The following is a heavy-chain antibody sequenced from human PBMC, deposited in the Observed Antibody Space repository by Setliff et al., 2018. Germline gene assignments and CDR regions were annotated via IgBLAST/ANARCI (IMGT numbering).Heavy chain of an antibody. CDR1: GGSFTNYY. J-gene: IGHJ2*01. CDR3: ARAVDSSGYFPFWYFDL. D-gene: IGHD3-22*01. Sequence: SETLSLTCTVYGGSFTNYYWGWIRQSPGKGLEWIGEINHSGSTNYNPSLKSRLTISVDASTNQFSLNLTSVTAADTAIYFCARAVDSSGYFPFWYFDLWGRGTLVTVSS. V-gene: IGHV4-34*01. CDR2: INHSGST.